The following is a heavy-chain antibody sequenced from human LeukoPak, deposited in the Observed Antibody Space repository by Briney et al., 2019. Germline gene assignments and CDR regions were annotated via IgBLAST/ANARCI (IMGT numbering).Heavy chain of an antibody. V-gene: IGHV3-23*01. D-gene: IGHD3-10*01. J-gene: IGHJ4*02. CDR1: GFTFSSNY. Sequence: GGSLRLSCAASGFTFSSNYMSWVRQAPGKGLEWVSAISGSGGSTYYADSVKGRFTISRDNSKNTLYLQMNSLRAKDTAVYYCAKRATYYYGSGSYYPFDYWGQGTLVTVSS. CDR3: AKRATYYYGSGSYYPFDY. CDR2: ISGSGGST.